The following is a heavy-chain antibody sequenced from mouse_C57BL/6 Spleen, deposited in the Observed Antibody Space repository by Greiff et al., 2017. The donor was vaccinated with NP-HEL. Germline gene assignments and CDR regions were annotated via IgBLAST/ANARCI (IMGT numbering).Heavy chain of an antibody. J-gene: IGHJ3*01. CDR2: IYPSDSET. D-gene: IGHD3-2*02. Sequence: QVQLKQPGAELVRPGSSVKLSCKASGYTFTSYWMDWVKQRPGQGLEWIGNIYPSDSETHYNQKFKDKATLTVDKSSSTAYMQLSSLTSEDSAVYYCARAQATSWFGYWGQGALVTVSA. CDR3: ARAQATSWFGY. CDR1: GYTFTSYW. V-gene: IGHV1-61*01.